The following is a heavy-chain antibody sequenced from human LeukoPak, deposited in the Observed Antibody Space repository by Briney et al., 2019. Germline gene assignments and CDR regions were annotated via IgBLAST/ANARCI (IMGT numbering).Heavy chain of an antibody. J-gene: IGHJ5*02. D-gene: IGHD1-14*01. CDR1: GDSLSGYY. Sequence: KTSETLSLTCAVYGDSLSGYYWTWLRQPPGKGLEWIGEINHSGSTNYNPSLKSRVTISVDTSKNQFSLNLTPVTAADTAIYYCATNVPGTTYFAPWGQGTLVTVSP. CDR2: INHSGST. V-gene: IGHV4-34*01. CDR3: ATNVPGTTYFAP.